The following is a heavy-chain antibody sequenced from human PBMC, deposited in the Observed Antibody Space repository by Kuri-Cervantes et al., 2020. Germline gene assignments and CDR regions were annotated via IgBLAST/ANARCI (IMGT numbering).Heavy chain of an antibody. J-gene: IGHJ4*02. CDR1: GDSISTFY. V-gene: IGHV4-59*08. CDR2: IYYSGST. D-gene: IGHD3-22*01. CDR3: ARRTGYTAMDDSSGEGFDY. Sequence: SETLSLTCTVSGDSISTFYCSWIRQPPGKGLEWIGYIYYSGSTNYNPSLKSRVTISVDTSKNQYSLKLSSVTAADTAVYYCARRTGYTAMDDSSGEGFDYWGQGTLVTVSS.